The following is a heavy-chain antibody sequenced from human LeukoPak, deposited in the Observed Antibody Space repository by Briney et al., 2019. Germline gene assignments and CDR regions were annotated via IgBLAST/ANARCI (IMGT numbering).Heavy chain of an antibody. CDR3: AKFISSGRRGGFDC. D-gene: IGHD6-19*01. V-gene: IGHV3-23*01. Sequence: GGSLRLSCAASGFTFSSYAMSWVRQAPGKGLERASAISGSGGSTYYADSVKGRFTISRDNSKNTLYLQMNSLRAEDTAVYYCAKFISSGRRGGFDCWGQGTLVTVSS. CDR1: GFTFSSYA. CDR2: ISGSGGST. J-gene: IGHJ4*02.